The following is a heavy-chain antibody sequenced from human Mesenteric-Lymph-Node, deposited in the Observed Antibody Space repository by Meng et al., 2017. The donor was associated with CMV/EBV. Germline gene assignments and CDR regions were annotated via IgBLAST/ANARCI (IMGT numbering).Heavy chain of an antibody. CDR3: ARVSLRQDDFWSPDY. CDR2: ISSRSTYI. Sequence: GGSLRLSCAASGFTVSSSYINWVRQAPGKGLEWVSSISSRSTYIYYADSVKGRFTISRDNAKNSLYLQMNSLRAEDTAVYYCARVSLRQDDFWSPDYWGQGTLVTVSS. CDR1: GFTVSSSY. V-gene: IGHV3-21*01. D-gene: IGHD3-3*01. J-gene: IGHJ4*02.